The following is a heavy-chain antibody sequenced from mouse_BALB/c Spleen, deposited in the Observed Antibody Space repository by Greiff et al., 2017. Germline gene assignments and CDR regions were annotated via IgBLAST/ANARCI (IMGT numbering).Heavy chain of an antibody. D-gene: IGHD2-1*01. J-gene: IGHJ4*01. CDR2: IYPGDGDT. CDR3: ARCGNYYAMDD. CDR1: GYTFTSYW. Sequence: QVQLQQSGAELARPGASVKLSCKASGYTFTSYWMQWVKQRPGQGLEWIGAIYPGDGDTRYTQKFKGKATLTADKSSSTAYMQLSSLASEDSAVYYCARCGNYYAMDDWGQGTSVTVSS. V-gene: IGHV1-87*01.